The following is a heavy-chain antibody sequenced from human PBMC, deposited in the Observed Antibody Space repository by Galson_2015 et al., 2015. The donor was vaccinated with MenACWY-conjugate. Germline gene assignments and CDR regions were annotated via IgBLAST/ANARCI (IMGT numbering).Heavy chain of an antibody. D-gene: IGHD5-18*01. J-gene: IGHJ4*02. CDR3: ARIDTAMVTFDY. CDR2: ISGSSSYT. V-gene: IGHV3-21*05. CDR1: GFTFSTYT. Sequence: SLRLSCAASGFTFSTYTMAWVRQAPGTGLHWVSYISGSSSYTNYADSVKGRFTISRDNAKNSLYLQMNSLRAEDTAVYYCARIDTAMVTFDYWGQGTLVTVSS.